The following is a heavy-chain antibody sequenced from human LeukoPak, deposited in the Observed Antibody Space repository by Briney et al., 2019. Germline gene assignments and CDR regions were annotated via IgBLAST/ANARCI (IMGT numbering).Heavy chain of an antibody. D-gene: IGHD6-13*01. CDR1: GFTFSSYA. V-gene: IGHV3-30*04. CDR2: ISYDGSNK. CDR3: ARDVFSVTEEASSWYYTPLDY. J-gene: IGHJ4*02. Sequence: GGSLRLSCAASGFTFSSYAMHWVRQAPGKGLEWVAVISYDGSNKYYADSVKGRFTISRDNSKNTLYLQMNSLRAEDTAVYYCARDVFSVTEEASSWYYTPLDYWGQGTLVTVSS.